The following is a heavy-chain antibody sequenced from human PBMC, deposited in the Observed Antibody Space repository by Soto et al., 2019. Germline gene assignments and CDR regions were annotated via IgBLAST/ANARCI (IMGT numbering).Heavy chain of an antibody. CDR3: ARERLNDVWGSYRHIMDV. J-gene: IGHJ6*02. Sequence: GASVKVSCKASGYTFTSYGISWVRQAPGQGLEWMGWISAYNGNTNYAQKLQGRVTMTTDTSTSTAYMELRSLRSDDTAVYYCARERLNDVWGSYRHIMDVWGQGTTVTVSS. CDR1: GYTFTSYG. D-gene: IGHD3-16*02. V-gene: IGHV1-18*04. CDR2: ISAYNGNT.